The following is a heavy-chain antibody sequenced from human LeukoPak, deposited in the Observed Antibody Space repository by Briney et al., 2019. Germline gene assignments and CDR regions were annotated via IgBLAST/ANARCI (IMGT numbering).Heavy chain of an antibody. J-gene: IGHJ4*02. CDR3: ARIDRAVAGTIDY. CDR2: IYYSGST. V-gene: IGHV4-59*08. CDR1: GGSISSYF. Sequence: SSETLSLTCTVSGGSISSYFWSWIRQPPGKGLEWIGYIYYSGSTNYNPSLKSRVTMSVDTLKNQFSLKLSSVTAADTAVYYCARIDRAVAGTIDYWGQGTLVTVSS. D-gene: IGHD6-19*01.